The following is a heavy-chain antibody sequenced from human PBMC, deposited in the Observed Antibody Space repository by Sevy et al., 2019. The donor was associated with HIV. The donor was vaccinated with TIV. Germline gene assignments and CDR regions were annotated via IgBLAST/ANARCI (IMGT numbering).Heavy chain of an antibody. D-gene: IGHD5-18*01. CDR1: GGSISRYY. V-gene: IGHV4-59*12. CDR2: IYYSGST. Sequence: SETLSLTCTVSGGSISRYYWSWIRQPPGKALEWIGYIYYSGSTNYNPSLKSRVTISVDTSKNQFSLKLSSVTAADTAVYYCARIRAGYSHGYYFDYWGQGTLVTVSS. J-gene: IGHJ4*02. CDR3: ARIRAGYSHGYYFDY.